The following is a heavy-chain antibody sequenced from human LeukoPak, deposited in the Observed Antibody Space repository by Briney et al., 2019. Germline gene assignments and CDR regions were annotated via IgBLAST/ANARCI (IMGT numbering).Heavy chain of an antibody. J-gene: IGHJ4*02. CDR1: VYTFTDHY. V-gene: IGHV1-2*02. CDR3: ARVLASIAPNDY. Sequence: ASVKVSCKASVYTFTDHYMHWVRQAPGQGLEWMGWINPNSGGTNYAQKFQGRVTMTRDTSISTAYMELSRLRSDDTAVYYCARVLASIAPNDYWGQGTLVTVSS. CDR2: INPNSGGT. D-gene: IGHD6-6*01.